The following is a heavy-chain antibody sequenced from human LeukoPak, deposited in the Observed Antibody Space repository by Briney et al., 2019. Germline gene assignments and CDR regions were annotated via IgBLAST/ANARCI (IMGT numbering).Heavy chain of an antibody. V-gene: IGHV4-34*01. Sequence: SETLSLTCAVYGGSFSGYYWSWIRQPPGKGLEWIGEINHSGSTNYNPSLKSRVTISVDTSKNQFSLKLSSVTAADTAVYYCARGPLRSGYYRPNWFDPWGQGSLVTVSS. CDR2: INHSGST. CDR3: ARGPLRSGYYRPNWFDP. CDR1: GGSFSGYY. D-gene: IGHD3-3*01. J-gene: IGHJ5*02.